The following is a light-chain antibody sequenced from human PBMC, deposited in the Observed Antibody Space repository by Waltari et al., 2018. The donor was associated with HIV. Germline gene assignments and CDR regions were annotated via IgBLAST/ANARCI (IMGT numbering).Light chain of an antibody. CDR2: WAS. Sequence: DIVITQSPDSLALSLCEWATINCKSSRSILYNSNNKNYLAWYQQKPGQPPQLLIYWASTREFGVPDRFSGSGSGTNFTLTISSLQTEDVAVYYGQQYFNAPITFGGGTRVEI. CDR1: RSILYNSNNKNY. CDR3: QQYFNAPIT. V-gene: IGKV4-1*01. J-gene: IGKJ4*01.